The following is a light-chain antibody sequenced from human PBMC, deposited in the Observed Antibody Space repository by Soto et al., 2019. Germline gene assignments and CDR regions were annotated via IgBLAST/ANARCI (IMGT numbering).Light chain of an antibody. J-gene: IGKJ1*01. CDR3: QQYVSSPWA. Sequence: EIVLAQSPGTLSLSPGERATLSGRASQSVTNSFLALYQQHPGQAPRLLIYGASRRATGMPDRFTGSGSGTDFALTISRLERAEFAVYYCQQYVSSPWAFGQGTKVEI. V-gene: IGKV3-20*01. CDR2: GAS. CDR1: QSVTNSF.